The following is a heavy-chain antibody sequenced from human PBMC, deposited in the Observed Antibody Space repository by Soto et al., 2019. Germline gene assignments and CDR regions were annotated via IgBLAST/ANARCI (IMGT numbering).Heavy chain of an antibody. CDR1: GVTFSSYA. J-gene: IGHJ6*02. Sequence: QVQLGQSGAEVKKPGSSVKVSCKASGVTFSSYAISWVRQAPGQWLEWMGGFIPILGTANYAQKFQGRVTITADKSPRTAYMERCSLRSEDTAVYYCARIAYRSSGDSYGRDVWAQGTTVTVS. CDR3: ARIAYRSSGDSYGRDV. D-gene: IGHD6-13*01. CDR2: FIPILGTA. V-gene: IGHV1-69*06.